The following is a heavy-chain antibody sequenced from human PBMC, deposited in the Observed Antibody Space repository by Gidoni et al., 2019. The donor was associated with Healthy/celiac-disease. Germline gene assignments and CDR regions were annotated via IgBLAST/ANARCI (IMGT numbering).Heavy chain of an antibody. Sequence: EVQLVESGGGVVQPGGSLRLSCAASGFAFDDYAMHWVRQAPGKGLEWVSLISVDGGSTYYADSVKGRFTISRDNSKNSLYLQMNSLRTEDTALYYCAKDTFTSGWAIFDYWGQGTLVTVSS. CDR3: AKDTFTSGWAIFDY. D-gene: IGHD6-19*01. J-gene: IGHJ4*02. CDR2: ISVDGGST. CDR1: GFAFDDYA. V-gene: IGHV3-43*02.